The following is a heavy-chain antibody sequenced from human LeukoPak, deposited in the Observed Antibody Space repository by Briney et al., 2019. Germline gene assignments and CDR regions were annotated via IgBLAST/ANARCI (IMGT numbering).Heavy chain of an antibody. CDR1: SGSVRSNYYS. CDR2: LDDSGNT. J-gene: IGHJ5*02. Sequence: SETLSLTCSVSSGSVRSNYYSWAWIRQAPGKGLEWVGGLDDSGNTYYNPSLKSRLTMSVDTSKNHFSLNLKPVAAADTSVYYCAGRLRIGAAEWVDPWGQGIMVTVSS. CDR3: AGRLRIGAAEWVDP. V-gene: IGHV4-39*02. D-gene: IGHD1-14*01.